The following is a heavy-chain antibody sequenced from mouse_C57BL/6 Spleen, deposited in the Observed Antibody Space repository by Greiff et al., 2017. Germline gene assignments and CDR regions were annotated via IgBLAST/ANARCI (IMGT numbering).Heavy chain of an antibody. J-gene: IGHJ4*01. D-gene: IGHD3-1*01. CDR3: ARDRGYAMDY. CDR1: GFTFSDYY. CDR2: INYDGSST. Sequence: EVQLVESEGGLVQPGSSMKLSCTASGFTFSDYYMAWVRQVPEKGLEWVANINYDGSSTYYLDSLKSRFILSRDNAKNILYLQMSSLKSEDTATYYCARDRGYAMDYWGQGTSVTVSS. V-gene: IGHV5-16*01.